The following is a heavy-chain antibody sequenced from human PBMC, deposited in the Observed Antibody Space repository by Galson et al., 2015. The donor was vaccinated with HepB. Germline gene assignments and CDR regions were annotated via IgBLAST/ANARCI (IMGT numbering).Heavy chain of an antibody. D-gene: IGHD3-16*01. J-gene: IGHJ4*02. CDR3: ARDWGPGTLGVHQSDY. CDR2: IYYSGST. Sequence: TLSLTCTVSGGSISSGDYYWSWIRQPPGKGLEWIGYIYYSGSTYYNPSLKSRVTISVDTSKNQFSLKLSSVTAADTAVYYCARDWGPGTLGVHQSDYWGQGTLVTVSS. V-gene: IGHV4-30-4*01. CDR1: GGSISSGDYY.